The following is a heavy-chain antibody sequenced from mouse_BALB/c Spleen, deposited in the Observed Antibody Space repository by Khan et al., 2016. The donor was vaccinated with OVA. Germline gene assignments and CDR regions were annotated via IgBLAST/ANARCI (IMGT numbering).Heavy chain of an antibody. V-gene: IGHV3-2*02. CDR1: GYSITSGYG. D-gene: IGHD1-2*01. Sequence: VQLKESGPGLVKPSQSLSLTCTVTGYSITSGYGWNWIRQFPGNKPEWMGYISYSGSTNYNPSLKSRISITRDKSKNQFFLQLNSVTTEDTATYYCARTARIKYWGQGTTLTVSS. CDR3: ARTARIKY. J-gene: IGHJ2*01. CDR2: ISYSGST.